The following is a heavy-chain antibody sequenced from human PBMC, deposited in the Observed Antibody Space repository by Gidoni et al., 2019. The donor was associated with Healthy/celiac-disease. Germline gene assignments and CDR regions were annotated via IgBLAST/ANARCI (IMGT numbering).Heavy chain of an antibody. CDR1: GFTFSSYG. Sequence: QVQLVESGGGVVQPGRSLRLSCAASGFTFSSYGMHWVRQAPGKGLEWVAVISYDGSNIYDADSVKGRFTISRDNSKYTLYLQMNSLRAEDTAVYYCAKDQGHGDYVRYFDYWGQGTLVTVSS. CDR2: ISYDGSNI. CDR3: AKDQGHGDYVRYFDY. J-gene: IGHJ4*02. V-gene: IGHV3-30*18. D-gene: IGHD4-17*01.